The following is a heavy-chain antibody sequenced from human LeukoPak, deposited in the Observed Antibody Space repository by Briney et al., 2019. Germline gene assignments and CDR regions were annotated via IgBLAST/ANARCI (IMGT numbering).Heavy chain of an antibody. V-gene: IGHV7-4-1*02. J-gene: IGHJ5*02. CDR3: ARNSRRVRPVRSREHQRNWFDP. CDR1: GYTFTSYA. CDR2: INTNTGNP. D-gene: IGHD1/OR15-1a*01. Sequence: ASVKVSCKASGYTFTSYAMNWVRQAPGQGLEWMGWINTNTGNPTYAQGFTGRFVFSLDTSVSTAYLQISSLKAEDTAVYYCARNSRRVRPVRSREHQRNWFDPWGQGTLVTVSS.